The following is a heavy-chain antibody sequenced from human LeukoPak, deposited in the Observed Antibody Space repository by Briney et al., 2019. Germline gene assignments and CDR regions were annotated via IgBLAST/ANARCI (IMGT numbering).Heavy chain of an antibody. J-gene: IGHJ4*02. D-gene: IGHD6-19*01. CDR2: IYYSGST. V-gene: IGHV4-39*01. Sequence: SETLSLTCTVSGGSISSSNYYWGWIRQPPGKGLEWIGNIYYSGSTYYKPSLKTRVTISVDTSKHQFSLKLTSVTAADTAVYYCARHASVDGNWPRPLDYWGQGSLVTVSS. CDR3: ARHASVDGNWPRPLDY. CDR1: GGSISSSNYY.